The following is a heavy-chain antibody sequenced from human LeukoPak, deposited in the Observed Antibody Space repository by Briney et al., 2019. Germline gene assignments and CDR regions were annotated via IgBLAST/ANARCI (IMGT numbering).Heavy chain of an antibody. J-gene: IGHJ5*02. CDR3: ARGLGVALQAARFGP. D-gene: IGHD6-6*01. Sequence: ASVKVSCKASGYTFTSYDINWVRQATGQGLEWMGWMNPNSGNTGYAQKFQDRVTMTRNTSISTAYMELSSLRSEDTAVYYCARGLGVALQAARFGPWGQGTLVTVSS. CDR2: MNPNSGNT. V-gene: IGHV1-8*01. CDR1: GYTFTSYD.